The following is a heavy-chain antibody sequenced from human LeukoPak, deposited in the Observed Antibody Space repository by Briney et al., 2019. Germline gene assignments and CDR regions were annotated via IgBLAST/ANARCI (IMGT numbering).Heavy chain of an antibody. D-gene: IGHD4-17*01. CDR3: AKLNLVTVKYYFDY. V-gene: IGHV3-23*01. Sequence: GGSLRLSCVASGFTFSSYAMSWVRQAPGKGLEWVSAISGSGGSTYYADSVKGRFTISRDNSKNTLYLQMNSLRAEDTAVYYCAKLNLVTVKYYFDYWGQGTLVTVSS. CDR1: GFTFSSYA. CDR2: ISGSGGST. J-gene: IGHJ4*02.